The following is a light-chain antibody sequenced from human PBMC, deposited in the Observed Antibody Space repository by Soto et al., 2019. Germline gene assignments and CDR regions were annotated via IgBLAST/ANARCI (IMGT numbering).Light chain of an antibody. Sequence: QTVVTQPPSASASLGASVTLTCTLSSGYSNYKVDWYQQRPGKGPRFVMRVGTGGIVGSKGDGIPDRFSVLGSGLNRYLTIKNIQEEDESDYHCGADHGSGSNFVEVVFGGGTKLTVL. J-gene: IGLJ2*01. CDR2: VGTGGIVG. CDR1: SGYSNYK. CDR3: GADHGSGSNFVEVV. V-gene: IGLV9-49*01.